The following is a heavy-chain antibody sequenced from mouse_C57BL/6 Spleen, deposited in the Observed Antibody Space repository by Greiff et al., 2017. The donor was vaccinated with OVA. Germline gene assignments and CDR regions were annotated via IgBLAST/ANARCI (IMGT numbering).Heavy chain of an antibody. Sequence: QVQLQQPGAELVKPGASVKMSCKASGYTFTSYWITWVKQRPGQGLEWIGDIYPGSGSTNYNEKFKSKATLTVDTSSSTAYMQLSSLTSEDSAVYYCARGGGWLLHAMDYWGQGTSVTVSS. CDR1: GYTFTSYW. J-gene: IGHJ4*01. V-gene: IGHV1-55*01. D-gene: IGHD2-3*01. CDR3: ARGGGWLLHAMDY. CDR2: IYPGSGST.